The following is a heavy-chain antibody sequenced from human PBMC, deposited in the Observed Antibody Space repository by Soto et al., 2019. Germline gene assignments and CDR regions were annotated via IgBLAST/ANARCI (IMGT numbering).Heavy chain of an antibody. CDR3: ARQIGDDPFDI. CDR1: GGSIGTYY. V-gene: IGHV4-4*09. J-gene: IGHJ3*02. CDR2: IYRTGST. Sequence: QMQLQESGPRLVKASETLSLTCTVSGGSIGTYYWNWIRQSPGKGLEWIGYIYRTGSTHYNPSLNSRAAISLGTSRNQFSLQLNSVTAADTAVYFCARQIGDDPFDIWGQGTLVTVSS. D-gene: IGHD3-3*01.